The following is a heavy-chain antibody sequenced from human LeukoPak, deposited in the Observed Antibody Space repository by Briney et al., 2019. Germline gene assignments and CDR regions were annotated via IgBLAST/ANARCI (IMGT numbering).Heavy chain of an antibody. Sequence: SETLSLTCTVSGGSISSYYWSWIRQPPGKGLEWIGYIYYSGSTNYSPSLKSRVTISVDTSKNQFSLKLSSVTAADTAVYYCARFAHLYYFDYWGQGTLVTVSS. CDR1: GGSISSYY. V-gene: IGHV4-59*01. CDR2: IYYSGST. CDR3: ARFAHLYYFDY. J-gene: IGHJ4*02.